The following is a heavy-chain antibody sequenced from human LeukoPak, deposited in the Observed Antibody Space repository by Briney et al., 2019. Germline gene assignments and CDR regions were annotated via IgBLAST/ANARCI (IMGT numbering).Heavy chain of an antibody. Sequence: GESLKISCKGSGYSFTSYWIGWVGQMPGKGLEWMGIIYPGDSDTRYSPSFQGQVTTSADKSISTAYLQWSSLKASDTAMYYCARHLRHPAFYYYDSSGEHWFDPWGQGTLITVSS. CDR3: ARHLRHPAFYYYDSSGEHWFDP. D-gene: IGHD3-22*01. V-gene: IGHV5-51*01. J-gene: IGHJ5*02. CDR1: GYSFTSYW. CDR2: IYPGDSDT.